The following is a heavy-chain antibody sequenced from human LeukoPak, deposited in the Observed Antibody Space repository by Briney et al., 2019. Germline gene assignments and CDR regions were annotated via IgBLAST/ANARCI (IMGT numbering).Heavy chain of an antibody. CDR1: GYTFTGYY. V-gene: IGHV1-2*02. D-gene: IGHD2-2*01. CDR3: ARDMCSSTSCSSYFQH. J-gene: IGHJ1*01. CDR2: INPNSGGT. Sequence: ASVKVSCKASGYTFTGYYMHWVRQAPGQGLEWMGWINPNSGGTNYAQKFQGRVTMTRDTSISTAYMELSSLRSEDTAVYYCARDMCSSTSCSSYFQHWGQGTLVTVSS.